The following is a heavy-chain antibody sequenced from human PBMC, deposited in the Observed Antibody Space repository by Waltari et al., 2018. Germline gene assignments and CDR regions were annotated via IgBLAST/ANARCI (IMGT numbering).Heavy chain of an antibody. J-gene: IGHJ2*01. CDR1: GGSISSGRYY. D-gene: IGHD6-13*01. V-gene: IGHV4-61*02. CDR3: ARVRSSSWYPWYFDL. CDR2: IYTSGST. Sequence: QVQLQESGPGLVKPSQTLSLTCTVSGGSISSGRYYWSWIRQPAGKGLEWIGRIYTSGSTNYNPSLKSRVTISVDTSKNQFSLKLSSVTAADTAVYYCARVRSSSWYPWYFDLWGRGTLVTVSS.